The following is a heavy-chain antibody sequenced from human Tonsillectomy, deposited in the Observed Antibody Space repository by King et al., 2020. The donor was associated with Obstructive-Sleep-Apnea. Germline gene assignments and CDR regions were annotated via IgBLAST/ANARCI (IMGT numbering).Heavy chain of an antibody. J-gene: IGHJ4*02. CDR1: GFTFSSYW. CDR2: IKQDGSVK. D-gene: IGHD3-16*01. V-gene: IGHV3-7*01. CDR3: AREYWGPDY. Sequence: VQLVESGGGLVQPGGSVRLSCGASGFTFSSYWMTWVSQAPGKGLEWVANIKQDGSVKNYEDSVKGRFTISRDNAKKSVFLQMNSLTAEDTAVYYCAREYWGPDYWGQGTLVTVSS.